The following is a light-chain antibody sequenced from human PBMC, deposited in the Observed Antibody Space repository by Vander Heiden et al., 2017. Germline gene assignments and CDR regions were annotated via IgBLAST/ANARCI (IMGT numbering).Light chain of an antibody. CDR3: QAWDSSVV. V-gene: IGLV3-1*01. Sequence: SYELTPPPSVSVSPGQPARITCSGDKLGDKYACWYQQKPGQSPVLVIYKDSQRPSGIPERFSGSNSGNTATLTISGTQAMDEADYYCQAWDSSVVFGGGTKLTVL. CDR2: KDS. J-gene: IGLJ2*01. CDR1: KLGDKY.